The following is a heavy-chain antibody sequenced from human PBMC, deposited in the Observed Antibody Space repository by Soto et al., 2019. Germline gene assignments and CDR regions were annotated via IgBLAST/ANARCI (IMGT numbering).Heavy chain of an antibody. CDR1: GGTFSSYA. V-gene: IGHV1-69*13. Sequence: SVKVSCKASGGTFSSYAISWVRQAPGQGLEWMGGIIPIFGTANYAQKFQGRVTITADESTSTAYMELSSLRSEDTAVYYCARELGYCSGGSCAKSLYYYYGMDVWGQGTTVTVSS. D-gene: IGHD2-15*01. CDR2: IIPIFGTA. CDR3: ARELGYCSGGSCAKSLYYYYGMDV. J-gene: IGHJ6*02.